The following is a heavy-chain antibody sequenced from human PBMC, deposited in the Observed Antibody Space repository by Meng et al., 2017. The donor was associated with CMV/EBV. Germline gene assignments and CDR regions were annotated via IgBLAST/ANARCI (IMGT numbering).Heavy chain of an antibody. J-gene: IGHJ6*02. CDR1: GVSISSGDYY. D-gene: IGHD2-2*01. V-gene: IGHV4-30-4*08. CDR2: IYYSGST. CDR3: ARAGYCSSTSCYLPLYGMDV. Sequence: SETLSLTCTVSGVSISSGDYYWSWIRQPPGKGLEWIGYIYYSGSTYYNPSLKSRVTISVNTSKNQFSLKLSSVTAADTAVYYCARAGYCSSTSCYLPLYGMDVWGQGTTVTVSS.